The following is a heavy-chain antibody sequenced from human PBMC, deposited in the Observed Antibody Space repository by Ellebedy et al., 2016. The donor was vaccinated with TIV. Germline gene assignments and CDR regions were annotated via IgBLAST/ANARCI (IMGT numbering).Heavy chain of an antibody. J-gene: IGHJ4*02. D-gene: IGHD1-14*01. Sequence: GESLKISCAASGFTVSSNYMSWVRQAPGKGLEWVSVIYSGGSTYYADSVKGRFTISRDNSKNTLYLQMNSLRAEDTAVYYCARDTNRSDRGRYVGDYWGQGTLVTVSS. CDR3: ARDTNRSDRGRYVGDY. V-gene: IGHV3-53*01. CDR2: IYSGGST. CDR1: GFTVSSNY.